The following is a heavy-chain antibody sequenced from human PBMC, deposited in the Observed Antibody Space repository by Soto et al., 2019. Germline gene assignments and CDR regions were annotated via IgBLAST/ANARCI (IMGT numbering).Heavy chain of an antibody. Sequence: QVQLQESGPGLVKPSETLSLTCNVSGGSIRSYYWSWVRQPAGKPLEWIGRIYTSGSTNYNPSLKSRVSMSVDTSKNQFSLEVTSVTAADTAVYYCARHRIEVVWRGFDFWGQGSPVTVSS. CDR2: IYTSGST. CDR1: GGSIRSYY. V-gene: IGHV4-4*07. CDR3: ARHRIEVVWRGFDF. J-gene: IGHJ4*02. D-gene: IGHD3-10*01.